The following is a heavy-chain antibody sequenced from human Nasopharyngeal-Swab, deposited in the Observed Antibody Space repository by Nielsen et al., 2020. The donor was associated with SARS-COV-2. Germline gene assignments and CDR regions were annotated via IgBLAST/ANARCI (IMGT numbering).Heavy chain of an antibody. CDR1: GFTLATYE. Sequence: GESLKISCVASGFTLATYEMNWVRQAPGKGLEWLSYISSGTSTIYYADSVKGRFTISRDNAKNSLYLQMDSLRAEGTAVYYCARASRGWSWGQGTLVTVSS. CDR2: ISSGTSTI. V-gene: IGHV3-48*03. J-gene: IGHJ5*02. D-gene: IGHD6-19*01. CDR3: ARASRGWS.